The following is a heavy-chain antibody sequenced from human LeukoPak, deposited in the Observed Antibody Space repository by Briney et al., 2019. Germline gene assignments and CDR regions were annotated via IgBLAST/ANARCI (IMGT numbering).Heavy chain of an antibody. D-gene: IGHD2-2*01. J-gene: IGHJ6*02. CDR1: GYTFTDYY. V-gene: IGHV1-2*04. Sequence: ASVTVSCTASGYTFTDYYIHWVRQAPGQGLEWMRWIGPESGDTNSAQKFQDWITLSRDTSTSTAYLELTRLTSDDTAIYYCARDVVLPHGGYGLDVWGQGTTVTVPS. CDR3: ARDVVLPHGGYGLDV. CDR2: IGPESGDT.